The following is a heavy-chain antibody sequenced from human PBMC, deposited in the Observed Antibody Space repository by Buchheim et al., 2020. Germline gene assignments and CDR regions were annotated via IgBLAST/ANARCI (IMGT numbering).Heavy chain of an antibody. CDR1: GFTFSSYG. CDR3: ARGPYDSSIYYYYYGMDV. Sequence: QVQLVESGGGVVQPGRSLRLSCAASGFTFSSYGMHWVRQAPGKGLEWVAVIWYDGSNKYYADSVKGRFTISRDNSKNTLYLQMNSLRAEDTAVYYCARGPYDSSIYYYYYGMDVWGQGTT. CDR2: IWYDGSNK. J-gene: IGHJ6*02. V-gene: IGHV3-33*01. D-gene: IGHD3-22*01.